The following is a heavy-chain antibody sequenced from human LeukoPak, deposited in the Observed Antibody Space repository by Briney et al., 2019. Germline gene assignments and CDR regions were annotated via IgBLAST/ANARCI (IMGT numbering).Heavy chain of an antibody. D-gene: IGHD3-3*01. CDR3: ARDLELSAVYYFNS. V-gene: IGHV3-30*19. Sequence: GGSLRLSCAASGFTFSSYGMHWVRQAPGKGLEWVALISSGSEKYYADSVKGRFTISRDNSKNMLYLQMNSLRADDTAVYYCARDLELSAVYYFNSWGQGTLAIVSS. CDR2: ISSGSEK. J-gene: IGHJ4*02. CDR1: GFTFSSYG.